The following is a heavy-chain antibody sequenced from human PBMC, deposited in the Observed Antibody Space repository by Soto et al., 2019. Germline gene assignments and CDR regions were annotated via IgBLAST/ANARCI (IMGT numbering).Heavy chain of an antibody. CDR3: ASNEYSSSYYYYYGMDV. Sequence: GGSLRLSCAASGFTFSSYAMSWVRQAPGKGLEWVSAISGSGGSTYYADSVKGRFTISRDNSKNTLYLQMNSLRAEDTAVYYCASNEYSSSYYYYYGMDVWGQGTTVTVSS. CDR2: ISGSGGST. J-gene: IGHJ6*02. D-gene: IGHD6-6*01. V-gene: IGHV3-23*01. CDR1: GFTFSSYA.